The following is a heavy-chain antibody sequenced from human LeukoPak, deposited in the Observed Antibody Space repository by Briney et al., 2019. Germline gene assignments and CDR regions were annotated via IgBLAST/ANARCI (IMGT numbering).Heavy chain of an antibody. J-gene: IGHJ6*02. V-gene: IGHV1-3*01. CDR2: INAGNGNT. CDR1: GFTFTSYA. CDR3: ARDAMAEGMDV. D-gene: IGHD5-24*01. Sequence: ASVKVSCKASGFTFTSYAMHWVRQAPGQRLEWMGWINAGNGNTKYSQKFQGRVTITRDTSASTAYMELSSLRSEDTAVYYCARDAMAEGMDVWGQGTTVTVSS.